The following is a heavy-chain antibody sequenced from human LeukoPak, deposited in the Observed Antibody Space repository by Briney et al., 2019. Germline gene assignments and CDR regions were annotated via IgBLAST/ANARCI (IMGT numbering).Heavy chain of an antibody. J-gene: IGHJ6*03. V-gene: IGHV1-69*05. D-gene: IGHD2-2*01. CDR3: ARAHVVVPAANYYYYYMDV. CDR2: IIPIFGTA. Sequence: SVKVSCKASGGTFSSYAISWVRQAPGQGLEWMGGIIPIFGTANYAQKFQGRVTITTDESTSTAYVELSSLRSEDTAVYYCARAHVVVPAANYYYYYMDVWGKGTTVTVSS. CDR1: GGTFSSYA.